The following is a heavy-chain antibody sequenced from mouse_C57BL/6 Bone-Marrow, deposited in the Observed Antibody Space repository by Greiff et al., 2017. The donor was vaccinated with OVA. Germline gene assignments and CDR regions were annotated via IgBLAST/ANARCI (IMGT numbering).Heavy chain of an antibody. CDR1: GYAFSSSW. CDR3: ARAGGWGRPFAY. CDR2: IYPGDGDT. D-gene: IGHD2-3*01. V-gene: IGHV1-82*01. Sequence: QVQLQQSGPELVKPGASVKISCKASGYAFSSSWMNWVKQRPGKGLEWIGRIYPGDGDTNYNGKFKGKATLTADKSSSTAYMQLSSLTSEDSAVYCGARAGGWGRPFAYWGQGTLVTVSA. J-gene: IGHJ3*01.